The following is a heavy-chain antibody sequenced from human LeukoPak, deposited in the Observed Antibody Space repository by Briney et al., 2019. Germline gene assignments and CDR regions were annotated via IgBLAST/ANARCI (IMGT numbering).Heavy chain of an antibody. CDR3: ARDLEATNWFDP. CDR1: GYSISSGYY. Sequence: SETLSLTCSVSGYSISSGYYCGWIRQPPGKGLEWIGSIYHSGSTYYNPSLKSRVTISVDTSKNQFSLKLSSVTAADTAVYYCARDLEATNWFDPWGQGTLVTVSS. CDR2: IYHSGST. D-gene: IGHD5-12*01. J-gene: IGHJ5*02. V-gene: IGHV4-38-2*02.